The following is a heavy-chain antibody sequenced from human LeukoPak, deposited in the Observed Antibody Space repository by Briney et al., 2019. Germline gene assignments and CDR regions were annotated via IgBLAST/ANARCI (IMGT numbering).Heavy chain of an antibody. V-gene: IGHV4-4*07. D-gene: IGHD1-26*01. CDR1: SGSMRGYQ. CDR2: ILDSGTT. Sequence: PSETLSLTCTVSSGSMRGYQWSWIRQPAGKGLEWIGRILDSGTTNYNPSLKSRLTISVDRSKTQSSLNLNSVTAADTAVYYCVRERPAVGGSYYWFDPWGQGTLVTVSS. J-gene: IGHJ5*02. CDR3: VRERPAVGGSYYWFDP.